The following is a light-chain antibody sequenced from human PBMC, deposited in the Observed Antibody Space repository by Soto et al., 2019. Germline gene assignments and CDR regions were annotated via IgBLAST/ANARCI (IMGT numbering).Light chain of an antibody. CDR2: DVS. Sequence: QSALTQPASVSGSPGQSITISCTGTSSDVGAYNYVSWYQQHPDKAPKLMIYDVSNRPSGVSDRFSGSKSGNTASLTISGLQAEDEADYYCNSYTTSSTLVFGGGTKLTVL. CDR3: NSYTTSSTLV. V-gene: IGLV2-14*03. J-gene: IGLJ2*01. CDR1: SSDVGAYNY.